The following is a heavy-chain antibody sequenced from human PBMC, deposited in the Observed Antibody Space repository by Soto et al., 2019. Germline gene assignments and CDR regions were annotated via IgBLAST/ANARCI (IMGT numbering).Heavy chain of an antibody. D-gene: IGHD3-22*01. CDR1: GDSIRSSSY. Sequence: SETLSLTCTVSGDSIRSSSYWGWIRQPPGKGLEWIGSIYSTGNTYYNPSLKSRVTISVDRSKNQYSLKLSSVTAADTAVYYCAGSGYYHNSGMDIWGQGTTVTGSS. J-gene: IGHJ6*02. CDR3: AGSGYYHNSGMDI. V-gene: IGHV4-38-2*02. CDR2: IYSTGNT.